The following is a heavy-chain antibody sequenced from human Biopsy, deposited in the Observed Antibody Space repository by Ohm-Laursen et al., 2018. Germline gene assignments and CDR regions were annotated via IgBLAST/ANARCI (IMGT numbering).Heavy chain of an antibody. V-gene: IGHV3-23*01. CDR1: GFTFRNYA. Sequence: GSLRLSCSASGFTFRNYALHWVRQAPGKGLECVSSIGSDARSTLYADSVQGRFTISRDNSKNTLYLQIDNLRAEDTALYYCARAGPYYSDFWGQGTLVTVSS. J-gene: IGHJ4*02. CDR2: IGSDARST. CDR3: ARAGPYYSDF.